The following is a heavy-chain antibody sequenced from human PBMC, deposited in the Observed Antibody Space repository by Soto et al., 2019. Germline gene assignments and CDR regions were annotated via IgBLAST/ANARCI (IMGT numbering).Heavy chain of an antibody. CDR3: ARTYSSSSGMAAY. Sequence: EXLKIYCKCSGYXFTSYLIGWVRHMPGKGLEWMGIIYPGDSDTRYSPSFQGQVTISADKSISTAYLQWSSLKASYTAMYYCARTYSSSSGMAAYWGQGTLVTVSS. D-gene: IGHD6-6*01. V-gene: IGHV5-51*01. CDR1: GYXFTSYL. J-gene: IGHJ4*02. CDR2: IYPGDSDT.